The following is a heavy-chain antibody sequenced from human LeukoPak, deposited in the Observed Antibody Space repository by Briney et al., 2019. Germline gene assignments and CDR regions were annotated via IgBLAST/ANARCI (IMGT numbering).Heavy chain of an antibody. CDR3: TTEVGYYYDTPGGWGIDY. Sequence: GGSLRLSCTASGFTFSDYYMSWIRQAPGKGLEWVSYISSSGSTIYYADSVKGRFTISRDNAKNSLYLQMNSLKTEDTAVYYCTTEVGYYYDTPGGWGIDYWGQGTLVTVSS. CDR2: ISSSGSTI. V-gene: IGHV3-11*01. D-gene: IGHD3-22*01. J-gene: IGHJ4*02. CDR1: GFTFSDYY.